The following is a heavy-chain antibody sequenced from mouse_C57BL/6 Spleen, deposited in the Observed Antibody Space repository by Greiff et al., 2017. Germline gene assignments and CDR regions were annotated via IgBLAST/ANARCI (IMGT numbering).Heavy chain of an antibody. CDR3: ARWSTTVVANFDY. V-gene: IGHV1-55*01. D-gene: IGHD1-1*01. CDR1: GYTFTSYW. J-gene: IGHJ2*01. Sequence: VQLQQPGAELVKPGASVKMSCKASGYTFTSYWITWVKQRPGQGLEWIGDIYPGSGSTNYNEKFKSKATLTVDTSSSTAYMQLSSLTSEDSAVYYCARWSTTVVANFDYWGQGTTLTVSS. CDR2: IYPGSGST.